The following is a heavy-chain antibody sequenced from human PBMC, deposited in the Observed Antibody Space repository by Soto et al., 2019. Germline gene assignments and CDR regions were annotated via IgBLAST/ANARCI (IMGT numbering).Heavy chain of an antibody. J-gene: IGHJ4*02. CDR3: ARSERANCHFDY. CDR1: GFTFSSYC. D-gene: IGHD1-1*01. Sequence: GGSLRLSCAASGFTFSSYCMHWVRQAPGKGLVWVSRICSDGSSTTYADSVKGRFTISRDNAKNTLFLQMNSLRAEDTAVYCCARSERANCHFDYWGQGTLVTVSS. CDR2: ICSDGSST. V-gene: IGHV3-74*01.